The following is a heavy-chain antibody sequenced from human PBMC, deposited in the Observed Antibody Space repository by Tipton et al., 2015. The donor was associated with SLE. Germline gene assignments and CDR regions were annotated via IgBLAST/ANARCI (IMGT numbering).Heavy chain of an antibody. V-gene: IGHV3-23*01. Sequence: SLRLSCAVSGFTFSTYSMNWVRQAPGKGPEWVSAISGSGGSTYYADSVKGRFTISRDNSKNTLYLQMNSLRAEDTAIYYCAKNSGSYLGWGQGTLVTVSS. J-gene: IGHJ4*02. CDR2: ISGSGGST. D-gene: IGHD1-26*01. CDR3: AKNSGSYLG. CDR1: GFTFSTYS.